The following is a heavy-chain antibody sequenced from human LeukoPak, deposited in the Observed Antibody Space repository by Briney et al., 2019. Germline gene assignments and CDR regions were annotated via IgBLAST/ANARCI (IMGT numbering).Heavy chain of an antibody. CDR2: IYYNGSS. CDR1: GDSISISTFY. J-gene: IGHJ4*02. V-gene: IGHV4-39*01. CDR3: AAHPYCSDGVDYTGAY. D-gene: IGHD2-15*01. Sequence: SETLSLICSVSGDSISISTFYWGWIRQPPGKGLEWIGTIYYNGSSYYNPSLKSRVSISLDTSKNQFSLSLISVTAADTALYYCAAHPYCSDGVDYTGAYWGQGTLVTVSS.